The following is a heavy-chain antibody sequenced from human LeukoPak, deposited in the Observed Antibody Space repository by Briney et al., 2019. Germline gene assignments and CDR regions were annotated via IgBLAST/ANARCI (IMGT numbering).Heavy chain of an antibody. D-gene: IGHD4-17*01. CDR2: VSGDGSST. CDR1: GFTFSSFW. J-gene: IGHJ3*02. Sequence: GGSLRLSCAASGFTFSSFWMHWVRQAPGKGLVWVSRVSGDGSSTTYADSVKGRFTISRDSAKNTAYLQMNSLGAEDTAVYYCARPQHGDLYAFDIWGHGTMVTVSS. CDR3: ARPQHGDLYAFDI. V-gene: IGHV3-74*01.